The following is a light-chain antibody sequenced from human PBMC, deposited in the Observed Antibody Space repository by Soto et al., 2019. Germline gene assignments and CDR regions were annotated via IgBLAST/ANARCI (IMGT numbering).Light chain of an antibody. CDR3: LLDHTYSCA. J-gene: IGKJ1*01. CDR1: QTIRSA. CDR2: EAS. Sequence: QCATAVTPSVGAMVAIAGRASQTIRSALGWYQQKPGKPPNLLIYEASTLQSGVPSRFSGSGSGTEFTLTINSLQPEDFATYYCLLDHTYSCAFGQGTKVAIK. V-gene: IGKV1-6*01.